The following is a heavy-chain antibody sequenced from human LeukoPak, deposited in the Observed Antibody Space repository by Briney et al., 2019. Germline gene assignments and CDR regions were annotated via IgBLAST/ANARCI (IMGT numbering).Heavy chain of an antibody. V-gene: IGHV3-23*01. CDR1: GFTFSSNA. J-gene: IGHJ6*03. CDR3: ARANGSGSRYYYYYYMDV. CDR2: IHGSDDNT. Sequence: GGSLRLSCAASGFTFSSNAMTWVRQAPGKGLEWVSAIHGSDDNTHYADSVKGRFTISRDKSKNTLYLQMNSLRADDTAVYYCARANGSGSRYYYYYYMDVWGKGTTVTISS. D-gene: IGHD3-10*01.